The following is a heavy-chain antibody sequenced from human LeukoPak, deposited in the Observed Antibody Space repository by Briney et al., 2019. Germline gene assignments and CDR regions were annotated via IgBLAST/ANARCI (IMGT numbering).Heavy chain of an antibody. CDR3: ANSPARFGLGLTTFDS. CDR1: GFSFSTSG. Sequence: GGSLRLSCAASGFSFSTSGMIWVRQAPGKGLEWVSYVSSSSRTIYYSDSVKGRFTISRDNSKNTLYLQMNSLRAEDTAVYHCANSPARFGLGLTTFDSWGQGTLVTVSS. V-gene: IGHV3-48*01. CDR2: VSSSSRTI. J-gene: IGHJ4*02. D-gene: IGHD3-10*01.